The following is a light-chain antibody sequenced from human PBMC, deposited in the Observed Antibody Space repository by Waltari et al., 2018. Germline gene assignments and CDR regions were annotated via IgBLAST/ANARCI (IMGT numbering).Light chain of an antibody. J-gene: IGLJ3*02. CDR2: DVY. CDR1: TSDVDAYNY. Sequence: QSALTQPASVSGSPGQSITISCTGTTSDVDAYNYVSWYQQFPGKAPKLIIDDVYNLPAGVSTSFAGSNSGATASLTISGLQADDEAEYWCSSYTSTSTLWVFGGGTKLTV. CDR3: SSYTSTSTLWV. V-gene: IGLV2-14*03.